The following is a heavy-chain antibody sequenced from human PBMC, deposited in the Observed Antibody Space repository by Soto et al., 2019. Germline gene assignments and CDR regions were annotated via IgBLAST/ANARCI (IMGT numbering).Heavy chain of an antibody. J-gene: IGHJ3*02. D-gene: IGHD6-13*01. V-gene: IGHV3-23*01. CDR3: AKRIAAAIDAFDI. Sequence: RRLSCAASGFTFSSYAMSWVRQAPGKGLEWVSAISGSGGSTYYADSVKGRFTISRDNSKNTLYLQMNSLRAEDTAVYYCAKRIAAAIDAFDIWGQGTMVTVSS. CDR1: GFTFSSYA. CDR2: ISGSGGST.